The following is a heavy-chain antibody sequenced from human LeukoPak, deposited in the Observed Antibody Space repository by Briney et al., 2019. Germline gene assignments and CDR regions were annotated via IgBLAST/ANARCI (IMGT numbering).Heavy chain of an antibody. V-gene: IGHV1-8*01. CDR3: ARVNSSGWYWGGDDAFDI. CDR1: GYTFTSYD. D-gene: IGHD6-19*01. CDR2: MNPNRGNT. Sequence: ASVKVSCKASGYTFTSYDINWVRQATGQGLEWVGWMNPNRGNTGYAQKFQGRVTMTRNTSISTAYMELSSLRSEDTAVYYCARVNSSGWYWGGDDAFDIWGQGTMVTVSS. J-gene: IGHJ3*02.